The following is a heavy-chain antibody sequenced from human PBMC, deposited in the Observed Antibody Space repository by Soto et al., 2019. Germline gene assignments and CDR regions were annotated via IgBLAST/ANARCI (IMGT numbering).Heavy chain of an antibody. D-gene: IGHD3-9*01. V-gene: IGHV4-39*07. Sequence: SLTCNVSGGSIIGSSYYWGWLRQPPGKGLEWIGSIYYSGSTYYNPSLKSQVTISVDTSKNQFSLNLSSVTAADTAVYYCARDHLKLRYFDWFAEDYYYGMDVWGQGTTVTVSS. CDR3: ARDHLKLRYFDWFAEDYYYGMDV. CDR2: IYYSGST. CDR1: GGSIIGSSYY. J-gene: IGHJ6*02.